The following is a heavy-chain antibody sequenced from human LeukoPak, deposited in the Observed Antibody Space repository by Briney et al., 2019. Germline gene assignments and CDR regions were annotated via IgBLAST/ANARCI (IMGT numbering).Heavy chain of an antibody. V-gene: IGHV1-2*06. CDR3: AREGYYDSSGYYDY. J-gene: IGHJ4*02. CDR2: INPNSGGT. Sequence: ASVKVSCKASGYTFTGYYMHWVRQAPGQGLEWMGRINPNSGGTNYAQKFQGRVTMTRDTSISTAYMELSRLRSDDTAVYYCAREGYYDSSGYYDYWGQGTLVAVSS. CDR1: GYTFTGYY. D-gene: IGHD3-22*01.